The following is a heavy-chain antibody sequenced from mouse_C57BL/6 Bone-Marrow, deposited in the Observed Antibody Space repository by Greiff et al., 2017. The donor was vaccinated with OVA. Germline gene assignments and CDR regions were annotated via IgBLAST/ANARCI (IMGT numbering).Heavy chain of an antibody. CDR2: IYPGNSDT. CDR1: GYTFTSYW. D-gene: IGHD1-1*01. J-gene: IGHJ1*03. Sequence: VQLKESGTVLARPGASVKMSCKTSGYTFTSYWMHWVKQRPGQGLEWIGAIYPGNSDTSYNQKFKGKAKLTAATSASTAYMELSSLTNEDSAVYYCTNYYGSSYDWYFDVWGTGTTGTVSS. CDR3: TNYYGSSYDWYFDV. V-gene: IGHV1-5*01.